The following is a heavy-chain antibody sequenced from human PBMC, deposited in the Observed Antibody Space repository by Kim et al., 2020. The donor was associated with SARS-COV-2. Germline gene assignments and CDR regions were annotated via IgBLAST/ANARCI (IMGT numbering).Heavy chain of an antibody. D-gene: IGHD2-2*01. CDR3: ARIIVVVPAATGGPFDY. V-gene: IGHV3-23*03. Sequence: GGSLRLSCAASGFTFSSYAMSWVRQAPGKGLEWVSVIYSGGSSTYYADSVKGRFTISRDNSKNTLYLQMNSLRAEDTAVYYCARIIVVVPAATGGPFDYWGQGTLVTVSS. CDR2: IYSGGSST. J-gene: IGHJ4*02. CDR1: GFTFSSYA.